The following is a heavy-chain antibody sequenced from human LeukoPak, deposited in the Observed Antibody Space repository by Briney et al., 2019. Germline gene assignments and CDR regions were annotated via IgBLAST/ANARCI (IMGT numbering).Heavy chain of an antibody. V-gene: IGHV4-59*01. J-gene: IGHJ6*03. Sequence: SETLSLTCTVSGGSISSYYWSWIRQPPGKGLEWIGYIYYSGSTNYNPSLKSRVTISVDTSKNQFSLKLSSVTAADTAVYYCARSGADRGYHYYMDVWGKGTTVTVSS. CDR1: GGSISSYY. CDR2: IYYSGST. D-gene: IGHD1-14*01. CDR3: ARSGADRGYHYYMDV.